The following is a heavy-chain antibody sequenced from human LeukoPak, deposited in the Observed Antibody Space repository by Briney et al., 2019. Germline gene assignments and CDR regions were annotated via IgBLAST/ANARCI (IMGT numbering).Heavy chain of an antibody. CDR1: GFAVSSNY. D-gene: IGHD1-26*01. Sequence: GGSLRLSCAASGFAVSSNYMSWVRQAPGKGPEWVSVIYSGGTTYYADSMKGRFTISRDNSKNTVYLQMNSLRADDTAVYYCVKSRRVGANQRGLFDYWGQGTLVTVSP. J-gene: IGHJ4*02. CDR3: VKSRRVGANQRGLFDY. V-gene: IGHV3-53*01. CDR2: IYSGGTT.